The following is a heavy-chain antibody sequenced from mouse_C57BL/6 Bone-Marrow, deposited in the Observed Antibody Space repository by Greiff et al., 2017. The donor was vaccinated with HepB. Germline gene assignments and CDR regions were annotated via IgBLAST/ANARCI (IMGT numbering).Heavy chain of an antibody. D-gene: IGHD1-1*01. CDR2: IDPETGGT. CDR3: TRGAHYYGSRQRYAMDY. J-gene: IGHJ4*01. V-gene: IGHV1-15*01. Sequence: QVQLQQPGAELVRPGASVTLSCKASGYTFTDYEMHWVKQTPVHGLEWIGAIDPETGGTAYNQKFKGKAILTADKSSSTAYMELRSLTSEDSAVYYCTRGAHYYGSRQRYAMDYWGQGTSVTVSS. CDR1: GYTFTDYE.